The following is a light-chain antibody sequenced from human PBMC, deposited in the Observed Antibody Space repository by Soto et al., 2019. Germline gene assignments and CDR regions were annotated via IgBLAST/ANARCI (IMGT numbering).Light chain of an antibody. J-gene: IGKJ2*01. CDR2: GAS. CDR1: QSVSSN. CDR3: QQYNNLPHT. V-gene: IGKV3-15*01. Sequence: EIVMTQSPATLSVSPGERATLSCRASQSVSSNLAWYQQKPGQAPRLLIYGASTRATGIPARFSGSGSGTEFTLTISRLQSEDFAVYYCQQYNNLPHTFGQGTKLEIK.